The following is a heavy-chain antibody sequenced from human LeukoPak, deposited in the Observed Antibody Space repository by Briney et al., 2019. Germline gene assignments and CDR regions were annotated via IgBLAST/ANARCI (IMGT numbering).Heavy chain of an antibody. CDR3: ARDPDYDILTGSDY. CDR2: IWYDGSNK. D-gene: IGHD3-9*01. V-gene: IGHV3-33*01. J-gene: IGHJ4*02. CDR1: GFTFSSYG. Sequence: GGSLRLSCAASGFTFSSYGMHWVRQAPGKGLEWVAVIWYDGSNKYYADSVKGRFTISRDNSKNTLYLQMNSLRAEDTAVYYCARDPDYDILTGSDYWGQGTLVTVSS.